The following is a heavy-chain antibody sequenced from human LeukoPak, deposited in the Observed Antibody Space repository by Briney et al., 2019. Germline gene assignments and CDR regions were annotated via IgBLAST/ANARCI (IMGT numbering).Heavy chain of an antibody. J-gene: IGHJ3*02. V-gene: IGHV4-34*01. CDR2: IYYSGST. Sequence: ASETLSLACAVYGGSFSGYYWGWIRQPPGKGLEWIGSIYYSGSTYYNPSLKSRVTISVDTSKNQFSLKLSSVTAADTAVYYCARVREDPWNSAPHAFDIWGQGTMVTVSP. CDR1: GGSFSGYY. D-gene: IGHD1-1*01. CDR3: ARVREDPWNSAPHAFDI.